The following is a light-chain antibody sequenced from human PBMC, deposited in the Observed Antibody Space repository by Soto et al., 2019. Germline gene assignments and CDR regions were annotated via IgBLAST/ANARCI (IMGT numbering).Light chain of an antibody. V-gene: IGLV2-11*01. Sequence: QSALTQPRSVSGSPGQSVTISCTGTSSDVGGYNYVSWYQQHPGKAPKVMIYDVNKRPSGVTDRFSGSKSGNTASLTISGLQAEDEADYFCCSYAGSYTFWVFGGGTKLTVL. J-gene: IGLJ3*02. CDR2: DVN. CDR1: SSDVGGYNY. CDR3: CSYAGSYTFWV.